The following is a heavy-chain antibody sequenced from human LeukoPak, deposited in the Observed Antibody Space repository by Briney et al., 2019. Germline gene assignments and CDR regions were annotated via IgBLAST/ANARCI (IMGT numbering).Heavy chain of an antibody. CDR2: ISAYSGNT. V-gene: IGHV1-18*01. D-gene: IGHD6-19*01. J-gene: IGHJ3*02. Sequence: ASVKVSCKASGYTFTSYGISWVRQAPGQGLEWMGWISAYSGNTNYAQKLQGRVTMTTDTSTSTAYMELRSLRSDDTAVYYCARGGIAVAGPRDDAFDIWGQGTMVTVSS. CDR3: ARGGIAVAGPRDDAFDI. CDR1: GYTFTSYG.